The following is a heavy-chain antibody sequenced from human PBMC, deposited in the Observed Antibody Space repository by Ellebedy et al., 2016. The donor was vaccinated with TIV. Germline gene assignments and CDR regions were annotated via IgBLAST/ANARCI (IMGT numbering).Heavy chain of an antibody. Sequence: GESLKISXKGSGYTFTSYWISWVRQVPGKGLEWMGRIDPSDSYTNYSPSFQGHVTLSADKSITTAYLQWSSLKASDTAMYYCARTYGDYISGYYYYYGMDVWGQGTTVTVSS. CDR2: IDPSDSYT. J-gene: IGHJ6*02. V-gene: IGHV5-10-1*01. CDR1: GYTFTSYW. D-gene: IGHD4-17*01. CDR3: ARTYGDYISGYYYYYGMDV.